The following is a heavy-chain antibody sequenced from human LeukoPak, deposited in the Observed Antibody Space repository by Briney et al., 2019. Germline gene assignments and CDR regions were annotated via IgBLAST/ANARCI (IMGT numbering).Heavy chain of an antibody. Sequence: SETLSLTCTVSGYSISSGYYWDWIRQPPGKGLEWIGSIYHSGSTYYNPSLKSRVTISVDTSKNQFSLKLSSVTAADTAVYYCARGHDAFDIWGQGTMVTVSS. V-gene: IGHV4-38-2*02. CDR3: ARGHDAFDI. J-gene: IGHJ3*02. CDR1: GYSISSGYY. CDR2: IYHSGST.